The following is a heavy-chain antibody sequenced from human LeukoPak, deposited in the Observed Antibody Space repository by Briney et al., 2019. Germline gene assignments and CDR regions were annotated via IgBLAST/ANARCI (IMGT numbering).Heavy chain of an antibody. D-gene: IGHD3-3*01. CDR2: ISYDGSNK. V-gene: IGHV3-30*19. CDR1: GFTFSSYG. J-gene: IGHJ6*02. Sequence: PGRSLRLSCVASGFTFSSYGMHWVRQAPGKGLEWVAVISYDGSNKYYADSVKGRFTISRDNSKNTLYLQMNSLRAEDTAVYYCARGVWDYDFWSGSYDYYGMDVWGQGTTVTVSS. CDR3: ARGVWDYDFWSGSYDYYGMDV.